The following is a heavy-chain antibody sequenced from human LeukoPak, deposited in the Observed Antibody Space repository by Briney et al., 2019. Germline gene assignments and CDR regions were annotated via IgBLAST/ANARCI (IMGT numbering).Heavy chain of an antibody. CDR1: GYTFTGYY. CDR3: ARAWIQLWRGWFDP. Sequence: ASVKVSCKASGYTFTGYYMHWVRQAPGQGLEWMGWINPNSGGTNYAQKFQGRVTMTRDTSISTAYMELSRLRSDDTAVYYRARAWIQLWRGWFDPWGQGTLVTVSS. V-gene: IGHV1-2*02. D-gene: IGHD5-18*01. J-gene: IGHJ5*02. CDR2: INPNSGGT.